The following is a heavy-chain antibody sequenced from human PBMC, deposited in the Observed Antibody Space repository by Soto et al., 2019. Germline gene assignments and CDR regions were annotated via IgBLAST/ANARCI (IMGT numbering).Heavy chain of an antibody. CDR2: IYSGGST. CDR3: ARDLGSWDLDAFDV. J-gene: IGHJ3*01. D-gene: IGHD6-13*01. Sequence: PGGSVRLSCAASGFTVSSNYMTWVRQAPGKGLEWVSVIYSGGSTYYADSVKGRFTISRDNSKNTLYLQMNSLRAEDTAVYYCARDLGSWDLDAFDVWGQGTMVTVSS. V-gene: IGHV3-66*01. CDR1: GFTVSSNY.